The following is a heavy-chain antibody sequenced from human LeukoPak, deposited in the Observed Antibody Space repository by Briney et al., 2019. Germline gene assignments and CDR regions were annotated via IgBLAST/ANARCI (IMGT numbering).Heavy chain of an antibody. CDR1: GFTFGDYA. J-gene: IGHJ6*03. Sequence: GGSLSLPCTASGFTFGDYARSWVRKAQGKGLEGVGFIRSKAYGGTTEYAASVKGRFTISRDDSKSIAYLQMNSLKTADTAVYYCTRGLVGVDYYYYYYYMDVWGKGTTVTVSS. CDR3: TRGLVGVDYYYYYYYMDV. D-gene: IGHD1-26*01. V-gene: IGHV3-49*04. CDR2: IRSKAYGGTT.